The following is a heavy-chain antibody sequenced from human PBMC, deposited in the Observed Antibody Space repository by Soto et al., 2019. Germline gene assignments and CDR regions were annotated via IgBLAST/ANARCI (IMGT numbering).Heavy chain of an antibody. CDR3: TRPENRGTYCSSTSCYIVDP. Sequence: GGSLRLSCTASGFTFGDYSMSWFRQAPGKGLEWVGFIRSKAYGGTTEYAASVKGRFTISRDDSKSIAYLQMNSLKTEDTAVYYCTRPENRGTYCSSTSCYIVDPWGQGTLVTVSS. V-gene: IGHV3-49*03. J-gene: IGHJ5*02. D-gene: IGHD2-2*01. CDR1: GFTFGDYS. CDR2: IRSKAYGGTT.